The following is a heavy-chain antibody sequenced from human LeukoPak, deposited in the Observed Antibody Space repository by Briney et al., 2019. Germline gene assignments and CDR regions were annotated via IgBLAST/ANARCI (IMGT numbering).Heavy chain of an antibody. CDR2: INPSGGST. CDR3: ARDPHERSPYYDFWSGSTGGY. J-gene: IGHJ4*02. D-gene: IGHD3-3*01. CDR1: GYTFTSYY. Sequence: ASVKVSCKASGYTFTSYYMHWVRQAPGQGLEWMGIINPSGGSTSYAQRFQGRVTMTRDTSTSTVYMELSSLRSEDTAVYYCARDPHERSPYYDFWSGSTGGYWGQGTLVTVSS. V-gene: IGHV1-46*01.